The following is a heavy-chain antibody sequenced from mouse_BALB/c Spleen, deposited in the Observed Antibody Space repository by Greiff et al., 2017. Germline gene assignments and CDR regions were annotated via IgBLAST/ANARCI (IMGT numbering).Heavy chain of an antibody. V-gene: IGHV5-9-4*01. CDR1: GFTFSSYA. J-gene: IGHJ4*01. Sequence: EVKLVESGGGLVKPGGSLKLSCAASGFTFSSYAMSWVRQSPEKRLEWVAEISSCGSYTYYPDTVTGRFTISRDNAKNTLYLEMSSLRSEDTAMYYCATYGYEVDYWGQGTSVTVSS. CDR3: ATYGYEVDY. D-gene: IGHD2-2*01. CDR2: ISSCGSYT.